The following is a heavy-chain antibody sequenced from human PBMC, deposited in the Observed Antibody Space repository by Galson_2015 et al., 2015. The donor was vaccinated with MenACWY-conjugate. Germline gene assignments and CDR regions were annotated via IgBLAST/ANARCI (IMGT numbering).Heavy chain of an antibody. CDR1: GFTFSRYA. Sequence: SLRLSCAASGFTFSRYAMHWVRQAPGKGLEWVAVIWYDGSKTYYADSVKGRFTISRDNSKNTAYLQMNSLRVEDTAMYHCFAINSGTDFWGQGTLVTVSS. D-gene: IGHD1-26*01. CDR3: FAINSGTDF. CDR2: IWYDGSKT. V-gene: IGHV3-33*01. J-gene: IGHJ4*02.